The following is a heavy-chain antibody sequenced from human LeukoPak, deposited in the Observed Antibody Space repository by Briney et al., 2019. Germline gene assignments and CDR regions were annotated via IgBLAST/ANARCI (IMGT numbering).Heavy chain of an antibody. Sequence: GASVKVSCKASGYTFTSYGISWVRQAPGQGLEWMGWINPNSGGTNYAQKFQGRVTMTRDTSISTAYMELSRLRSDDTAVYYCARDVSPFYDSSGRGDFYWGQGTLVTVSS. J-gene: IGHJ4*02. CDR2: INPNSGGT. CDR1: GYTFTSYG. D-gene: IGHD3-22*01. CDR3: ARDVSPFYDSSGRGDFY. V-gene: IGHV1-2*02.